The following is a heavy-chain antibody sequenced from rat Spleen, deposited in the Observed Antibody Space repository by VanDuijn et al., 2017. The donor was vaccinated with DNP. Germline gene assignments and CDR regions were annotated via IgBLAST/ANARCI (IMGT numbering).Heavy chain of an antibody. Sequence: VQLKESGPGLVQPSQTLSLTCTVSGFSLTTNGVSWVRQPPGKGLEWMGLMWSGGSTAYNSALKSRLSISRDTSNSQVFLKMNSLQTEDTAIYYCTSYYSGDFHYWGQGVMVTVSS. V-gene: IGHV2S63*01. CDR3: TSYYSGDFHY. J-gene: IGHJ2*01. CDR1: GFSLTTNG. CDR2: MWSGGST. D-gene: IGHD1-1*01.